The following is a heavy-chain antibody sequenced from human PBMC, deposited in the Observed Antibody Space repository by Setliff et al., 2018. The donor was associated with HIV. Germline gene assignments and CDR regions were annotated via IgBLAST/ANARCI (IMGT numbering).Heavy chain of an antibody. Sequence: SETLSLTCTVSGGSISSYYWSWIRQPPGKGLEWIGYIYTSGSANYNPSLKSRVTISVDTSKNQFSLKLSSVTAADTAVYYCARDGGSWMDVWGKGTTVTVSS. CDR3: ARDGGSWMDV. D-gene: IGHD3-16*01. CDR1: GGSISSYY. J-gene: IGHJ6*04. V-gene: IGHV4-4*08. CDR2: IYTSGSA.